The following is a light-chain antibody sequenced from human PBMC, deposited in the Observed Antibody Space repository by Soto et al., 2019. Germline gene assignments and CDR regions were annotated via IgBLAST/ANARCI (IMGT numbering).Light chain of an antibody. V-gene: IGLV2-14*03. J-gene: IGLJ1*01. CDR1: SSDVGGYNS. Sequence: QSVLTQPASVSGSPGQSITISCTGTSSDVGGYNSVSWYQQHPGKAPKLMIYNVNNRPSGISNRFSGSKSGNTASLTISGLQAEDEADYYCSSYTSTSTYVFGTGTKVT. CDR2: NVN. CDR3: SSYTSTSTYV.